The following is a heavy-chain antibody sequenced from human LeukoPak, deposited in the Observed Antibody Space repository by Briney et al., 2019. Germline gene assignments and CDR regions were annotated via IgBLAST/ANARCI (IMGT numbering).Heavy chain of an antibody. J-gene: IGHJ6*03. CDR1: GGSISSYY. Sequence: SETLSLTCTVSGGSISSYYWSWIRQPPGKGLEGIGYIYTSGSTNYNPSHKSRVTISVDTSKNQFSLKLSSVTAADTAVYYCARLISSGYDWGYYYYYYMDVWGKGTTVTVSS. CDR2: IYTSGST. D-gene: IGHD5-12*01. V-gene: IGHV4-4*09. CDR3: ARLISSGYDWGYYYYYYMDV.